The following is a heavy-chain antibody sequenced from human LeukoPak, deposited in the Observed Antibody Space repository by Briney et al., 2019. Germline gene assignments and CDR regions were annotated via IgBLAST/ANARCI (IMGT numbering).Heavy chain of an antibody. CDR2: IYHSGST. J-gene: IGHJ4*02. CDR1: GYSISRGYF. Sequence: SETLSLTCAVSGYSISRGYFWGWIRQPPGKGLEWIGSIYHSGSTYYNPSLKRRVTISVDTSKNQFSPKLSSVTAAYTAVYYCARPTPTYYYHSSGYSFSDDYWGQGTLVTVSS. D-gene: IGHD3-22*01. V-gene: IGHV4-38-2*01. CDR3: ARPTPTYYYHSSGYSFSDDY.